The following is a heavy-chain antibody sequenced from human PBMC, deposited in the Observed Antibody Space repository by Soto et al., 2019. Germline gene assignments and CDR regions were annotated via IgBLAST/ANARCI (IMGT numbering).Heavy chain of an antibody. CDR1: GCSISSYY. CDR3: ARYKSNYYYGMDV. CDR2: INYSGST. V-gene: IGHV4-59*01. D-gene: IGHD1-20*01. Sequence: PSETLSLTCTVSGCSISSYYWSWIRQPPGKGLEWIGYINYSGSTNYNPSLMSRVTISVDTAKNLFSLKLSSVTAADTAVFYCARYKSNYYYGMDVWGQGTTVT. J-gene: IGHJ6*02.